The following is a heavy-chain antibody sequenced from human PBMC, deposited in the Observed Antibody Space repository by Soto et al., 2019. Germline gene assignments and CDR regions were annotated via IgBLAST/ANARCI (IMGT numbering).Heavy chain of an antibody. V-gene: IGHV3-30*18. CDR1: GSTFSSYG. CDR2: TSYDGTVT. Sequence: QVQLVESGGGVVQPGRSLRLSCAASGSTFSSYGMHWVRQAPGKGLEWVALTSYDGTVTYYGDSVKGRFTISRDKSKNTLYLQMISLRPEDTAVYYCAKDRGDGSGRGLDDWGQGTLVTVSS. J-gene: IGHJ4*02. CDR3: AKDRGDGSGRGLDD. D-gene: IGHD3-10*01.